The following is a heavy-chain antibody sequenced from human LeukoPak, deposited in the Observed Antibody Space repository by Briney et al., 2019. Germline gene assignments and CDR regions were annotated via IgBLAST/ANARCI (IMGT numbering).Heavy chain of an antibody. CDR3: ARGHRRNTVQRVY. CDR1: GGSFSGYY. CDR2: INHSGST. V-gene: IGHV4-34*01. D-gene: IGHD4-17*01. J-gene: IGHJ4*02. Sequence: SETLSLTCAVYGGSFSGYYWSWIRQPPGKGLEWIGEINHSGSTNYNPSLKSRVTISVDTSKNQFSLKLSSVTAADTAVYYCARGHRRNTVQRVYWGQGTLVTVSS.